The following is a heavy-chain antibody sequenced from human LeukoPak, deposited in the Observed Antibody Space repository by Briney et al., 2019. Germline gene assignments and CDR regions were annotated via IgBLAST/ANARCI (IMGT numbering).Heavy chain of an antibody. J-gene: IGHJ6*02. CDR1: GGSIIGYY. V-gene: IGHV4-59*12. CDR2: IYYSGST. Sequence: SETLSLTCTVSGGSIIGYYLSWIWQPPGKGLEWIGSIYYSGSTNYNPSLKSRVTISVETSKNQFSLKLSSVTAADTAVYYCARYANSPYYYYAMDVWGQGTTVTVSS. CDR3: ARYANSPYYYYAMDV. D-gene: IGHD4/OR15-4a*01.